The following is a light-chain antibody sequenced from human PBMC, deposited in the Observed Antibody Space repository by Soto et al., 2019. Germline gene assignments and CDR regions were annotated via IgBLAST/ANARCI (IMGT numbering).Light chain of an antibody. CDR1: QSVSTY. J-gene: IGKJ4*01. Sequence: EIVLTQSPATLSLSPGERATLSCRASQSVSTYLAWYQQRPGQAPRLLIYDASNRATVVPARFSGRGSGTDFTLTVSSLEPEDFAVCYCHQRSSWLRGTFGGGTKVEIK. CDR3: HQRSSWLRGT. CDR2: DAS. V-gene: IGKV3-11*01.